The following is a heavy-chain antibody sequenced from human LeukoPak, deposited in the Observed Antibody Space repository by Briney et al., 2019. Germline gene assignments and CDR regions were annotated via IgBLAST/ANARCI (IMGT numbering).Heavy chain of an antibody. Sequence: TGGSLRLSCAASGFTFSSYAMSWVRQAPGGGLEWVSAISGSGGSTYYADSVKGRFTISRDNSKNTLYLQMNSLRAEDTAVYYCAKDTWLHAGYYFDYWGQGTLVTVSS. CDR3: AKDTWLHAGYYFDY. D-gene: IGHD5-24*01. V-gene: IGHV3-23*01. J-gene: IGHJ4*02. CDR2: ISGSGGST. CDR1: GFTFSSYA.